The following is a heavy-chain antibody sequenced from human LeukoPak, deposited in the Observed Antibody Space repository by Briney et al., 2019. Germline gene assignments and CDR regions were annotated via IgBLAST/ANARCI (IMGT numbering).Heavy chain of an antibody. J-gene: IGHJ4*02. CDR2: ISSSSSYI. Sequence: GGSLRLSCAASGFTFSSYSMNWVRQAPGKGLEWVSSISSSSSYIYYADSVKGRFTISRDNAKNSLYLQMNSLRAEDTAVYYCARWVAVAAGFDYWGQGTLVIVSS. V-gene: IGHV3-21*01. D-gene: IGHD6-19*01. CDR3: ARWVAVAAGFDY. CDR1: GFTFSSYS.